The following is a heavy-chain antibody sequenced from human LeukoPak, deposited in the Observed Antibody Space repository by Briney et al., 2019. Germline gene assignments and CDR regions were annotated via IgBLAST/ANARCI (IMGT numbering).Heavy chain of an antibody. Sequence: PGESLKISCQGSGSHFTSYWLAWVRQLPGKGLEWMGIISPGDSDTRYSPSFQGQVTISADKSISTAYLQWTSLKATDTAMYYCATRTSSGYYDFDYWGQGTLVTVSS. CDR1: GSHFTSYW. J-gene: IGHJ4*02. CDR3: ATRTSSGYYDFDY. CDR2: ISPGDSDT. D-gene: IGHD3-22*01. V-gene: IGHV5-51*01.